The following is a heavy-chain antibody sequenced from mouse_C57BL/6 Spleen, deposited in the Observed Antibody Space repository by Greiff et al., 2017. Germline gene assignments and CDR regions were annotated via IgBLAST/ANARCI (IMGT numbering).Heavy chain of an antibody. Sequence: QVQLQQPGAELMKPGASVKLSCKATGYTFTGYWIEWVKQRPGHGLEWIGEIVPFGGCTNYNQKFKGKATFTADTSSNTAYMHLSSLTTEDSAIYDVERSCSPDRSNEFAYWGKGTLVTVSA. CDR1: GYTFTGYW. V-gene: IGHV1-9*01. CDR2: IVPFGGCT. J-gene: IGHJ3*01. CDR3: ERSCSPDRSNEFAY. D-gene: IGHD1-1*01.